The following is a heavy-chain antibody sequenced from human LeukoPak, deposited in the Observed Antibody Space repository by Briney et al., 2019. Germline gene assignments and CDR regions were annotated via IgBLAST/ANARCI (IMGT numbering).Heavy chain of an antibody. J-gene: IGHJ6*03. CDR1: GGSLSAYY. CDR2: IYSSGTT. V-gene: IGHV4-59*01. Sequence: PSETLSLTCAVYGGSLSAYYWTWIRQPPGKGLEWIGYIYSSGTTNYNPSLKSRVTISVDTSKNQFSLKLSSVTAADTAVYFCARASVSLSMDVWGKGTTVTISS. CDR3: ARASVSLSMDV.